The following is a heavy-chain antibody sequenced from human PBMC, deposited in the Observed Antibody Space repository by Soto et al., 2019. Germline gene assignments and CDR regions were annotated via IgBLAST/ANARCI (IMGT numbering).Heavy chain of an antibody. J-gene: IGHJ4*02. CDR1: GFTFSSYA. V-gene: IGHV3-23*01. CDR3: AKLLWFGELWEY. D-gene: IGHD3-10*01. CDR2: ISGSGGST. Sequence: LRLSCAASGFTFSSYAMSWLRQAPGKGLEWVSSISGSGGSTYYADSVKGRFTISRDNSKNTLYLQMNSLRAEDTAVYYCAKLLWFGELWEYWGQGTLVTVS.